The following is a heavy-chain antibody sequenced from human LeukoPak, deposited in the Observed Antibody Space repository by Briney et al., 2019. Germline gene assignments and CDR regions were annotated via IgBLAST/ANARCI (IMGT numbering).Heavy chain of an antibody. J-gene: IGHJ4*02. D-gene: IGHD1-26*01. Sequence: ASVKVSCKASGYFFTDYYMHWVRQAPGQGLEWMGWINPNSGGTNCAQKFQGRVTMTRDTPISTAYMELSRLISDDTAVYYCARSRAFSGLLGYWGQGTLVSVSS. CDR1: GYFFTDYY. CDR3: ARSRAFSGLLGY. V-gene: IGHV1-2*02. CDR2: INPNSGGT.